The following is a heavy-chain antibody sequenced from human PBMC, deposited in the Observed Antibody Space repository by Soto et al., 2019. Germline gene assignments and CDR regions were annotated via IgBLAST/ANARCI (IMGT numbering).Heavy chain of an antibody. CDR2: ISGSGDST. CDR3: ATDFKPYYGHNYFNY. V-gene: IGHV3-23*01. D-gene: IGHD3-3*01. J-gene: IGHJ4*02. CDR1: GLTFDMYA. Sequence: GGSLRLSCVVSGLTFDMYAMSWVRQAPGKGLEWASGISGSGDSTYYPGSLKGGFTISRDNSKNTLYMQIYSLRAEDTAVYYCATDFKPYYGHNYFNYWGQGTLVTVSS.